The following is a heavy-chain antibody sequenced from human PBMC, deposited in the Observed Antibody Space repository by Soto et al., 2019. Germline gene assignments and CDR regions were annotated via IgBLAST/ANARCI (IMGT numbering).Heavy chain of an antibody. CDR3: ARNWDLALVPAAYFDS. Sequence: SETLSLTCTVSNFSVLTSIYYWAWIRQPPGKGLEWVGTVYYTGTTYYNPSLQSRVTISIDTSKNQFSLNLNSVTAADTAVYYCARNWDLALVPAAYFDSWGQGTLVTVSS. J-gene: IGHJ4*02. CDR2: VYYTGTT. D-gene: IGHD2-2*01. CDR1: NFSVLTSIYY. V-gene: IGHV4-39*01.